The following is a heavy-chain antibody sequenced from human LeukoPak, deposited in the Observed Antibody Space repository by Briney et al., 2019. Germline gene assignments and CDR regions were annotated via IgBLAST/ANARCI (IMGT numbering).Heavy chain of an antibody. CDR2: INPSGTGT. CDR1: GYTFTSYY. J-gene: IGHJ5*02. CDR3: ATDHSMADTAWWFDP. Sequence: ASVTVSCKASGYTFTSYYMHWVRQAPGQGLEWMGVINPSGTGTIYGQKFQGRITMSRDTSTSTVYMELSSLRSEDTAFYYCATDHSMADTAWWFDPWGQGTLVTVSS. D-gene: IGHD5-24*01. V-gene: IGHV1-46*01.